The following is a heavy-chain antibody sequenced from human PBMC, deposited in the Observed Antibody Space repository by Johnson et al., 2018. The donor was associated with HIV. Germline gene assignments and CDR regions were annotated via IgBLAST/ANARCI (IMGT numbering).Heavy chain of an antibody. J-gene: IGHJ3*02. CDR2: IKQDGSEK. V-gene: IGHV3-7*02. Sequence: VQLVESGGGLVQPGGSLRLSCAASGFTFSSYWMSWVRQAPGKGLEWVANIKQDGSEKYYVDSVKGRFTISRDNAKNSMYLQMNSLGGEDTAVYYCARVWVVEVARGAFDIWGQGTMVTVSS. CDR3: ARVWVVEVARGAFDI. D-gene: IGHD2-15*01. CDR1: GFTFSSYW.